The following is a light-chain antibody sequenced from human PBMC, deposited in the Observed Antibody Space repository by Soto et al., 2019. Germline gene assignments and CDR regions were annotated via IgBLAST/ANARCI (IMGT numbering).Light chain of an antibody. V-gene: IGLV2-8*01. Sequence: QSALTQPPSASGSPGQSVTISCTGTSSDVGGYNSVSWYQQYPGKAPKLMIYEVTQRPSGVPDRFSGSKSGNTASLTVSGLQAEDEADYYCSSYAGSNNLVFGGGTKLTVL. CDR3: SSYAGSNNLV. J-gene: IGLJ2*01. CDR1: SSDVGGYNS. CDR2: EVT.